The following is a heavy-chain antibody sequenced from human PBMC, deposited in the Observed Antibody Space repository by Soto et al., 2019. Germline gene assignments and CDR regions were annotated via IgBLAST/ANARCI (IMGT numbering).Heavy chain of an antibody. CDR3: PSAQIVLAPAAISPPRYNWFDP. D-gene: IGHD2-2*01. J-gene: IGHJ5*02. V-gene: IGHV4-31*03. CDR1: GGSIKRGCYY. CDR2: LYYSGST. Sequence: TLSLTCPFSGGSIKRGCYYWSLVRQHPGKGLGGVWYLYYSGSTYYNPSLEKRVTISGDTAQKQVSLKLGSVTSADTAAVSCPSAQIVLAPAAISPPRYNWFDPWGQGTLDTVSS.